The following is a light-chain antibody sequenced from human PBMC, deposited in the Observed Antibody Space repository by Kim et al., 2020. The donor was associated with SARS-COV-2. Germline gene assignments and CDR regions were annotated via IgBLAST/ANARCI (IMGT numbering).Light chain of an antibody. CDR2: GKN. CDR3: NSRDSSHNHLL. V-gene: IGLV3-19*01. CDR1: SLRSYY. J-gene: IGLJ3*02. Sequence: SSELTQDPAVSVALGQTVRITCQGDSLRSYYATWYQQKPGQAPVLVIYGKNNRPSGIPDRFSGSSSGNTASLTITGAQAEDEADYYCNSRDSSHNHLLFG.